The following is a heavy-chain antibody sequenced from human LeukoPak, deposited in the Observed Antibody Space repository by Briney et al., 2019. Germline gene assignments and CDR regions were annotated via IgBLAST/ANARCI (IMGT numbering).Heavy chain of an antibody. CDR2: IYPGDSDT. Sequence: GESLKISCKGSGYSFTSYWIGWVRQMPGKGLEWMGIIYPGDSDTRYSPSFQGQVTISADKSISTAHLQWSSLKASDTAMYYCARQSYCSSTSCPPRRYYYMDVWGKGTTVTVSS. D-gene: IGHD2-2*01. CDR3: ARQSYCSSTSCPPRRYYYMDV. CDR1: GYSFTSYW. V-gene: IGHV5-51*01. J-gene: IGHJ6*03.